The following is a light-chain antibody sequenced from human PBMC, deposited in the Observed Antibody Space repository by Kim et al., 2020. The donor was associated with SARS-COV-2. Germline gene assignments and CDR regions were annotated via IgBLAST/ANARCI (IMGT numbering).Light chain of an antibody. CDR2: YDS. Sequence: APVKAAMTTGGGNNMGRKSVPWYQKKPGQAPVLVIYYDSDRPSGIPERFSGSNSGNTATLTISRVEAGDEADYYCQVWDSSSDHRVFGGGTQLTVL. CDR3: QVWDSSSDHRV. V-gene: IGLV3-21*04. CDR1: NMGRKS. J-gene: IGLJ2*01.